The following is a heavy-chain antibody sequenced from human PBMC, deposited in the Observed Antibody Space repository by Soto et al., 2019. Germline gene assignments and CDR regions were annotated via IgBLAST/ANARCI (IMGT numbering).Heavy chain of an antibody. V-gene: IGHV3-15*07. CDR3: TTGEAYDSSDYYPDAFDI. Sequence: GSLRLYCAASGFTFSNAWINWVRQAPGKGLEWVGRIKSKTDGGTTDYAAPVKGRFTISRDDSKNTLYLQMNSLKTEDTAVYYCTTGEAYDSSDYYPDAFDIWGQGTMVTVSS. CDR1: GFTFSNAW. D-gene: IGHD3-22*01. CDR2: IKSKTDGGTT. J-gene: IGHJ3*02.